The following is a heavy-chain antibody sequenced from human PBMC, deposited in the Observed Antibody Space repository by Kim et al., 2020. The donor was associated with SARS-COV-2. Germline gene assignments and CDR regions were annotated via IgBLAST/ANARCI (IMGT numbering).Heavy chain of an antibody. J-gene: IGHJ6*02. Sequence: GGSLRLSCPASGFTFSSYAMNWVRQAPGKGLEWVSGISGSGAATYFADSVNGRFTISRDNSKNTLYLQMNSLRAEDTAVYYCAKVYRSCSSTNRCQFLTGGMDVWGQGTTVTVAS. CDR2: ISGSGAAT. CDR3: AKVYRSCSSTNRCQFLTGGMDV. D-gene: IGHD2-2*01. CDR1: GFTFSSYA. V-gene: IGHV3-23*01.